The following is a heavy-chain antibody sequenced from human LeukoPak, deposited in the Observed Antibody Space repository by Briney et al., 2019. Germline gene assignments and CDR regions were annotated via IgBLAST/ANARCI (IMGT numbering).Heavy chain of an antibody. J-gene: IGHJ4*02. CDR1: GYSFSTYW. CDR2: IYPGDSDT. Sequence: GQSLKISCKGSGYSFSTYWIGWVRQMPGKGLEWMGIIYPGDSDTRYSPSFRGQVTISADKSISAAYLQWSSLKASDTAMYYCARLNDYDSSGYYYVADYWGQGTLVTVSS. CDR3: ARLNDYDSSGYYYVADY. D-gene: IGHD3-22*01. V-gene: IGHV5-51*01.